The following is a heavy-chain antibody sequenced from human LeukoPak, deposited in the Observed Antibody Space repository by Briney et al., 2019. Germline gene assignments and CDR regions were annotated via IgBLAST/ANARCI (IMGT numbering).Heavy chain of an antibody. Sequence: GGSLRLSCAASGFTFDDYGMHWVRQAPGKGLEWVSLITWDGVTTYYADSVQGRFTISRDNAKNTLYLQINSLRAEDTAVYYCAKDSYDTSIWGQGTLVTVSA. J-gene: IGHJ4*02. CDR2: ITWDGVTT. V-gene: IGHV3-43D*04. CDR1: GFTFDDYG. D-gene: IGHD3-22*01. CDR3: AKDSYDTSI.